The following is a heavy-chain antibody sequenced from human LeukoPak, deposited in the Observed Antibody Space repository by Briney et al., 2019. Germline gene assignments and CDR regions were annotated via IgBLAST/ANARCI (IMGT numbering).Heavy chain of an antibody. CDR2: IIPLFGTA. Sequence: ASVKVSCKASGGTFSSYAISWVRQAPGQGLDWMGGIIPLFGTAHYAQKFQGRVTITADESTSTAYMELSSLRSEDTAVYYCARRKSLVAPFDYWGQGTLVTVSS. CDR3: ARRKSLVAPFDY. V-gene: IGHV1-69*13. J-gene: IGHJ4*02. CDR1: GGTFSSYA. D-gene: IGHD2-2*01.